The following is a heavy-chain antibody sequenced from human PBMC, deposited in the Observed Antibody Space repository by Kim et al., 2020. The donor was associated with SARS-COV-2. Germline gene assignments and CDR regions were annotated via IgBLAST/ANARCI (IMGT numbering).Heavy chain of an antibody. CDR1: GGSISSYY. J-gene: IGHJ6*02. V-gene: IGHV4-59*13. D-gene: IGHD3-22*01. CDR3: ARSQYYDRSGYYGYYYYGMDV. Sequence: SETLSLTCTVSGGSISSYYWSWIRQPPGKGLEWIGYIYYSGSTNYNPSLKSRVTISVDTSKNQFSLKLSPVTAADTAVYYCARSQYYDRSGYYGYYYYGMDVWGQGTTVTVSS. CDR2: IYYSGST.